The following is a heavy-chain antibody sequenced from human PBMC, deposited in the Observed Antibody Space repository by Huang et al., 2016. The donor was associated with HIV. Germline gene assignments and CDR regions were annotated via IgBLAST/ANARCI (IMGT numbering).Heavy chain of an antibody. J-gene: IGHJ4*02. D-gene: IGHD3-22*01. CDR1: GFTFSSYW. CDR3: VRDPRIQSWLNYFDY. Sequence: EVQLVESGGGLVQPGGSLRLSCAASGFTFSSYWMHWVRQAPGKGVVWGSRINRDGSSSGYADSVKGRFTISRDNAKNTLYLQMNSLRAEDTAVYYCVRDPRIQSWLNYFDYWGQGTLVSVSS. V-gene: IGHV3-74*01. CDR2: INRDGSSS.